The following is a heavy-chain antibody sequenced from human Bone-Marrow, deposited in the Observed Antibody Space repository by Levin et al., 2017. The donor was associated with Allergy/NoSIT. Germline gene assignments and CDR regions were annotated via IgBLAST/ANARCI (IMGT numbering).Heavy chain of an antibody. CDR3: ARVAGGGYDSSGGLAYYFDY. D-gene: IGHD3-22*01. V-gene: IGHV4-31*03. J-gene: IGHJ4*02. CDR2: IYYSGST. CDR1: GGSISSGGYY. Sequence: SETLSLTCTVSGGSISSGGYYWSWIRQHPGKGLEWIGYIYYSGSTYYNPSLKSRVTISVDTSKNQFSLKLSSVTAADTAVYYCARVAGGGYDSSGGLAYYFDYWGQGTLVTVSS.